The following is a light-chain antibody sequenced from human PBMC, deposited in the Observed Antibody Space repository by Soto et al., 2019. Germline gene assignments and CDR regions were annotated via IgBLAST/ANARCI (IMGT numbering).Light chain of an antibody. J-gene: IGKJ1*01. CDR3: QQYNKWPQT. CDR1: QSIDSN. V-gene: IGKV3-15*01. Sequence: EVVMTQSPATLSVSPGERANLSCGASQSIDSNLAWYKQKPGQAPSLLMYGVSTKAAGIQDRFSGSGSGTDFTLPFGSLESEDFAFYFCQQYNKWPQTFGQGTRVDIK. CDR2: GVS.